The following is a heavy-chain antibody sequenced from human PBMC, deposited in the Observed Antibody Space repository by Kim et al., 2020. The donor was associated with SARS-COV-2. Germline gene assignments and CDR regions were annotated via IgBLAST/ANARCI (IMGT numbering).Heavy chain of an antibody. CDR3: ARHPLLRHEYYFDY. D-gene: IGHD1-26*01. Sequence: SETLSLTCTVSGGSISSSSYYWGWIRQPPGKGLEWIGSIYYSGSTYYNPSLKSRVTISVDTSKNQFSLKLSSVTAADTAVYYCARHPLLRHEYYFDYWGQGTLVTVSS. V-gene: IGHV4-39*01. CDR2: IYYSGST. CDR1: GGSISSSSYY. J-gene: IGHJ4*02.